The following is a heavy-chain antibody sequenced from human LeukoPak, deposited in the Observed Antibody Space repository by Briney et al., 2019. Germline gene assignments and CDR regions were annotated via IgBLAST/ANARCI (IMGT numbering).Heavy chain of an antibody. Sequence: GGSLRLSCAASGFTFSSYAMHWVRQAPGKGLEWVSAISGSGGSTYHADSVKGRFTISRDNAKNSLYLQMNSLRAEDTAVYYCAKDWGQVPASISGHWGQGTLVTVSS. J-gene: IGHJ1*01. CDR3: AKDWGQVPASISGH. V-gene: IGHV3-21*01. CDR2: ISGSGGST. D-gene: IGHD2-2*01. CDR1: GFTFSSYA.